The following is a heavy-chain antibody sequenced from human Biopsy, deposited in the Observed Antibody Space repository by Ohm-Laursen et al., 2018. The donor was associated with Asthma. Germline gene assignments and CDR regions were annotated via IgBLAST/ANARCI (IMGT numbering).Heavy chain of an antibody. CDR1: GFNFHNYG. V-gene: IGHV3-30*18. CDR3: AKDERAYYGSDSKYMQPVPLGD. D-gene: IGHD2-21*01. CDR2: ILFDGRKI. Sequence: SLRLSCAASGFNFHNYGMNWVRRAPGKGLEWVAQILFDGRKINYPDPVKGRFTISRDKSDNTLYLQMNSLTAEDTAVYHCAKDERAYYGSDSKYMQPVPLGDWGQGTVVIVSA. J-gene: IGHJ4*02.